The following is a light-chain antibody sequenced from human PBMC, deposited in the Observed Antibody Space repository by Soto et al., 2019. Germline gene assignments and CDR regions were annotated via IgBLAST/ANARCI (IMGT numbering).Light chain of an antibody. CDR1: QSVSSN. Sequence: EIVMTQSPATLSVSPGERAALSCSATQSVSSNFAWYQQKPGQAPRLLIYGASTRATGIPARFSGSGSGTDFTITISSLQSEDFAVYYCQQYNNWPYTFGQGTKLEIK. CDR3: QQYNNWPYT. V-gene: IGKV3-15*01. CDR2: GAS. J-gene: IGKJ2*01.